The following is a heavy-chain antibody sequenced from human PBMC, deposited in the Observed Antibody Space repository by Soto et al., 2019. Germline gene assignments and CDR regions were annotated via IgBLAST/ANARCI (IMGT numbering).Heavy chain of an antibody. V-gene: IGHV3-23*01. CDR1: GFTFSSYA. Sequence: GGSLRLSCVASGFTFSSYAMSWVRQAPGKGLEWVSAISGSGGSTYYADSVKGRFTISRDNSKNTLYLQMNSLRAEDTAVYYCAKDYRITIFGVVIIFDYWGQGTLVTVSS. CDR3: AKDYRITIFGVVIIFDY. CDR2: ISGSGGST. D-gene: IGHD3-3*01. J-gene: IGHJ4*02.